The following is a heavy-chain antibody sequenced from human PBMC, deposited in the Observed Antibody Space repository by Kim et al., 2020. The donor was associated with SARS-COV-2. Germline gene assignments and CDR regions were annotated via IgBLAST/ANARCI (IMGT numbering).Heavy chain of an antibody. V-gene: IGHV1-8*01. J-gene: IGHJ4*02. D-gene: IGHD2-15*01. CDR3: ARGQDIVVVVAATPLDY. Sequence: FQGRVTMTRNTSISTAYMELSSLRSEDTAVYYCARGQDIVVVVAATPLDYWGQGTLVTVSS.